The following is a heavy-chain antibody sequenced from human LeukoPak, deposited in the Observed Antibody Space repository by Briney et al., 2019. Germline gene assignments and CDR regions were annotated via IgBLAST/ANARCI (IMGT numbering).Heavy chain of an antibody. J-gene: IGHJ4*02. CDR1: GYNFASYW. D-gene: IGHD4-11*01. V-gene: IGHV5-51*01. Sequence: GESLKISCKGSGYNFASYWIGWVRQMPGKGLEWMGIIYPGDSDTRYSPSFQGQVTISADKSISTAYLQWSSLKASDTAMYYCARHIGGGATVTTFDYWGQGTLVTVSS. CDR2: IYPGDSDT. CDR3: ARHIGGGATVTTFDY.